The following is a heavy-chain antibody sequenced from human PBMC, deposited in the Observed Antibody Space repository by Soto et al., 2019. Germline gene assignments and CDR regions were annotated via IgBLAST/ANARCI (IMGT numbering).Heavy chain of an antibody. CDR3: AGDGKYSYGYLFDY. CDR2: IIPIFGTA. Sequence: GASVKVSCKASGGTFSSYAISWVRQAPGQGLEWMGGIIPIFGTANYAQKFQGRVTITADESTSTAYMELSSLRSEDTAVYYCAGDGKYSYGYLFDYWGQGTLVTVSS. CDR1: GGTFSSYA. J-gene: IGHJ4*02. D-gene: IGHD5-18*01. V-gene: IGHV1-69*13.